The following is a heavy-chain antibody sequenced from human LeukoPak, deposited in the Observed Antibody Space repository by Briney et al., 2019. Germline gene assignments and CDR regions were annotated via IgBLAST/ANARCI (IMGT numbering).Heavy chain of an antibody. CDR3: AREGEIFADFDY. V-gene: IGHV3-30-3*01. CDR2: ISYDGSNK. Sequence: PGGSLRLSCAASGFTFSSYAMHWVRQAPGKGLEWVAVISYDGSNKYYADSVKGRFTISRDNSKNTLYLQMNSLRAEDTAVYYCAREGEIFADFDYWGQGTLVTVSS. CDR1: GFTFSSYA. J-gene: IGHJ4*02. D-gene: IGHD3-3*01.